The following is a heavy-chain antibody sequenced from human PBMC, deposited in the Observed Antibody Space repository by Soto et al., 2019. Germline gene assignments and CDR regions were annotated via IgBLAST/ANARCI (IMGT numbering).Heavy chain of an antibody. J-gene: IGHJ6*02. CDR2: INHSGST. D-gene: IGHD3-3*02. Sequence: PSETLSLTCAVYGGSFSGYYWSWIRQPPGKGLEWIGEINHSGSTNYNPSLKSRVTISVDTSKNQFSLKLSSVTAADTAVYYCAQLAVPPYYYAMDVWGQGTTVTVSS. CDR3: AQLAVPPYYYAMDV. CDR1: GGSFSGYY. V-gene: IGHV4-34*01.